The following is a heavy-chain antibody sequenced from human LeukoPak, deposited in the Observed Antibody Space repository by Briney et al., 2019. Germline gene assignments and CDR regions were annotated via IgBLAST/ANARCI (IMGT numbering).Heavy chain of an antibody. Sequence: SETLSLTCTVSGGSISSYYWSWIRQPPGKGLEWIGYIYYSGSTNYNPSLKSRVTISVDTFKNQFSLKLSSVTAADTAVYYCARAYGDYDPFDYWGQGTLVTVSS. CDR1: GGSISSYY. CDR3: ARAYGDYDPFDY. D-gene: IGHD4-17*01. CDR2: IYYSGST. V-gene: IGHV4-59*12. J-gene: IGHJ4*02.